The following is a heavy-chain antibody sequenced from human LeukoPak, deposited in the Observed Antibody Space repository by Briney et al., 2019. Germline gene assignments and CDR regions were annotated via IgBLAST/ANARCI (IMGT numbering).Heavy chain of an antibody. Sequence: ASVKVSCKASGYTFTGYYMHWVRQAPGQGLEWMGRINPNSGGTNDAQKFQGRVTMTRDTSISTAYIELSRLRSDDTAVYYCARDWSYYDSSGYYYRWGQGTLVTVSS. CDR1: GYTFTGYY. V-gene: IGHV1-2*06. CDR3: ARDWSYYDSSGYYYR. D-gene: IGHD3-22*01. CDR2: INPNSGGT. J-gene: IGHJ4*02.